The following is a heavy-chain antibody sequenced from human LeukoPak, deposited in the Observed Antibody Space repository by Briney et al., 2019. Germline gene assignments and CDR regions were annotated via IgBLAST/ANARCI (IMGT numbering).Heavy chain of an antibody. Sequence: PGASVKVSCKASGYTFTSYAMQWVRQAPGQRLEWMGWINAGNGNTKYSQTFQGRVTITRDTSASTAYMELSSLRSEDTAVYYCARDLDAANNWFDPWGQGTLVTVSS. CDR1: GYTFTSYA. CDR3: ARDLDAANNWFDP. V-gene: IGHV1-3*01. CDR2: INAGNGNT. J-gene: IGHJ5*02. D-gene: IGHD5-18*01.